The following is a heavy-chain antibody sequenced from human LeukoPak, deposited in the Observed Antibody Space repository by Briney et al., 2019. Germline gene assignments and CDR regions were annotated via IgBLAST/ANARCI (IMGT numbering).Heavy chain of an antibody. CDR2: ISSSSSYI. CDR3: ASAESGWYDY. CDR1: GFTFSSYS. J-gene: IGHJ4*02. D-gene: IGHD6-19*01. V-gene: IGHV3-21*01. Sequence: GGSLRLSCAASGFTFSSYSMNWVRQAPEKGLEWVSSISSSSSYIYHADSVKGRFTISRDNAKNSLYLQMNSLRAEDTAVYYCASAESGWYDYWGQGTLVTVSS.